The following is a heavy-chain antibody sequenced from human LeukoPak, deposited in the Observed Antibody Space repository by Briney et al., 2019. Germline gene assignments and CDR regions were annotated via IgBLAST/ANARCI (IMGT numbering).Heavy chain of an antibody. CDR2: IYYSGST. V-gene: IGHV4-61*01. CDR1: GGSISSGSYY. J-gene: IGHJ4*02. Sequence: SETLSLTCTVSGGSISSGSYYWSWIRQPPGKGLEWIGYIYYSGSTNYNPSLKSRVTISVDTSKNQFSLKMSSVTAADTAVYYCARDDPFGAGGGIDYWGQGTLVTVSS. D-gene: IGHD3-3*01. CDR3: ARDDPFGAGGGIDY.